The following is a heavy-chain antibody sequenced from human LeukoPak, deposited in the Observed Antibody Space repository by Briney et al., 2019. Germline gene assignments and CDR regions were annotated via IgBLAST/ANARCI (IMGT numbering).Heavy chain of an antibody. CDR1: GGSISSSSYY. Sequence: SETLPLTCTVSGGSISSSSYYWGWIRQPPGKGLEWIGSIYYSGSTYYNPSLKSRVTISVDTSKNQFSLKLSSVTAADTAVYYCARERSVWFGDLRDLDPWGQGTLVTVSS. D-gene: IGHD3-10*01. CDR3: ARERSVWFGDLRDLDP. CDR2: IYYSGST. V-gene: IGHV4-39*07. J-gene: IGHJ5*02.